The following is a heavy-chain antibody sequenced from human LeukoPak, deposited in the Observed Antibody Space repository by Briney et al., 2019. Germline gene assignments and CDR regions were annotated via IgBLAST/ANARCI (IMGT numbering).Heavy chain of an antibody. D-gene: IGHD3-10*01. CDR2: INSGGSTI. J-gene: IGHJ4*02. CDR3: ASRGLTEFHYFDF. CDR1: VFTFSNYA. Sequence: HPGGSLRLSCAASVFTFSNYAMNWVRQAPGKGLEWISYINSGGSTIYYADSVKGRFTISRDNAKNSLSLRMNSLRAEDTAVYYCASRGLTEFHYFDFWGPGTLVTVPS. V-gene: IGHV3-48*03.